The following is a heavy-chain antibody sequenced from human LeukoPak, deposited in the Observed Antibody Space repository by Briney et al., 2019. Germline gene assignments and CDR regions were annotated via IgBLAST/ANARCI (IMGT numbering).Heavy chain of an antibody. CDR2: IYSDGYT. V-gene: IGHV3-53*01. D-gene: IGHD4-17*01. CDR1: GFTFSSYA. CDR3: ARGGPSTTVTTSYSFFYMDV. J-gene: IGHJ6*03. Sequence: PGGSLRLSCAASGFTFSSYAMSWVRQAPGKGLEWVSVIYSDGYTYYAESVKGRFTISRDNFKNTMYVQMNSLRAEDTAVYYCARGGPSTTVTTSYSFFYMDVWGKGTTVTVSS.